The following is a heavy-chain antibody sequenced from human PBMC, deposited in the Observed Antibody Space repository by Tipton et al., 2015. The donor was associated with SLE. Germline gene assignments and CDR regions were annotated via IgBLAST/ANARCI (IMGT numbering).Heavy chain of an antibody. D-gene: IGHD2-2*02. J-gene: IGHJ3*02. Sequence: TLSLTCTVSGGSISSGSYYWSWIRQPAGKGLEWIGRIYTSGSTNYNPSLKSRVTTSVDTSKNQFSLKLSSVTAADTAVYYCAREGSVVVPAAIPVGAFDIWGQGTMVTVSS. CDR2: IYTSGST. V-gene: IGHV4-61*02. CDR1: GGSISSGSYY. CDR3: AREGSVVVPAAIPVGAFDI.